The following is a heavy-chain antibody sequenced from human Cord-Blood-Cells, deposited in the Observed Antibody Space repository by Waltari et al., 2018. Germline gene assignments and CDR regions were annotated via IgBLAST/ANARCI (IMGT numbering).Heavy chain of an antibody. V-gene: IGHV1-2*02. CDR1: GYTFTAHY. Sequence: QVQLVQSGAEVKKPGAAAQVSCKASGYTFTAHYMPWVRQAPGQGLEWMGWINPNSGGTNYAQKFQGRVTMTRDTSISTAYMELSRLRSDDTAVYYCVVAATRGAFDIWGQGTMVTVSS. D-gene: IGHD2-15*01. CDR2: INPNSGGT. J-gene: IGHJ3*02. CDR3: VVAATRGAFDI.